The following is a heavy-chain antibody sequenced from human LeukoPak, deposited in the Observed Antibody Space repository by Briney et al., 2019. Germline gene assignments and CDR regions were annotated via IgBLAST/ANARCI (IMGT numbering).Heavy chain of an antibody. V-gene: IGHV3-30-3*01. CDR3: ARSRWLQMTDAFDI. CDR2: ISYDGSNK. CDR1: GFTFSSYA. J-gene: IGHJ3*02. Sequence: GGSLRLSCAASGFTFSSYAMHWVRQAPGKGLEWVAVISYDGSNKYYADSVKGRFTISRDNSKNTLYLQMNSLRAEDTAVYYCARSRWLQMTDAFDIWGQGTMVTVSS. D-gene: IGHD5-24*01.